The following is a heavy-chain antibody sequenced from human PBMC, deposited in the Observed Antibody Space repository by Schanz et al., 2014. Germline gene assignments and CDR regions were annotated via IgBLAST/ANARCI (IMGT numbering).Heavy chain of an antibody. CDR2: IGGSGGST. J-gene: IGHJ4*02. V-gene: IGHV3-23*04. CDR3: ARGGATRFDY. D-gene: IGHD1-26*01. CDR1: GFTFSSYL. Sequence: EVQLVESGGGLVQPGGSLTLSCAASGFTFSSYLMSWVRQAPGKGLEWVSGIGGSGGSTDYADSVKGRFTISRDNAKNSLYLQMNSLRDEDTAVYYCARGGATRFDYWGQGTLVTVSS.